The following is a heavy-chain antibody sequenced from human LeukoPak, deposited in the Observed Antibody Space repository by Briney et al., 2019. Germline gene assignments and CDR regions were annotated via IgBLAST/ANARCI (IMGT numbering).Heavy chain of an antibody. CDR3: ARDDYHTKSDY. V-gene: IGHV4-38-2*02. J-gene: IGHJ4*02. CDR2: IYHSGTT. Sequence: SSETLSLTCAVSGYSISSGYYWGWVRQPPGKGLEWIGSIYHSGTTYYNPSLKSRVPISVDTSKNQFSLKVNSVTAADTAVYYCARDDYHTKSDYWGQGTLVTVSS. D-gene: IGHD5-12*01. CDR1: GYSISSGYY.